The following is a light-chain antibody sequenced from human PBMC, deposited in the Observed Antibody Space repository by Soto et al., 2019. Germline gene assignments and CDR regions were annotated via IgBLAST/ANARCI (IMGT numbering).Light chain of an antibody. CDR2: DVS. CDR3: SSYTKV. J-gene: IGLJ2*01. CDR1: SSDVGGYNY. V-gene: IGLV2-14*01. Sequence: QSALTQPASVSGSPGQSITLSCTGTSSDVGGYNYVSWYQQHPGKAPKLMIYDVSNRPSGVSNRFSGSKSGNTASLTISGLQAEDEADYYCSSYTKVFGGGTKLTVL.